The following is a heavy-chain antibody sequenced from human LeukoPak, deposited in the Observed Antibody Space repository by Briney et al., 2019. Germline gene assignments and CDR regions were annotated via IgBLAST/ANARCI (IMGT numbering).Heavy chain of an antibody. D-gene: IGHD2-15*01. CDR1: GFTFSSYG. CDR3: ARDYIVVVVAATPYYYYYGMDV. CDR2: IWYDGSNK. Sequence: GSLRLSCAASGFTFSSYGMHWVRQAPGKGLEWVAVIWYDGSNKYYADSVKGRFTISRDNSKNTLYLQMNSLRAEDTAVYYCARDYIVVVVAATPYYYYYGMDVWGQGTTVTVSS. J-gene: IGHJ6*02. V-gene: IGHV3-33*01.